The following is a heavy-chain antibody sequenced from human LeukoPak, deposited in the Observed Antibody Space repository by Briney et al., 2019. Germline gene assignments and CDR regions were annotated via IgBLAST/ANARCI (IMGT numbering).Heavy chain of an antibody. D-gene: IGHD1-7*01. Sequence: SETLSLTCTVSGGSISSSSYYWGWIRQPPGKGLEWIGSIYYSGSTYYNPSLKSRVTISVDTSKNQFSLKLSSVTAADTAVYYCARQQGRGNYEIDYWGQGTLVTVSS. V-gene: IGHV4-39*01. CDR1: GGSISSSSYY. CDR3: ARQQGRGNYEIDY. J-gene: IGHJ4*02. CDR2: IYYSGST.